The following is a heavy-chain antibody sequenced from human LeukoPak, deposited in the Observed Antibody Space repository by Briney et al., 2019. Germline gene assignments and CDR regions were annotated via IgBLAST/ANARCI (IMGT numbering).Heavy chain of an antibody. J-gene: IGHJ4*02. CDR3: ARRCSSTSCPFDY. CDR1: GCSISSSSYY. Sequence: SSETLSLTCTVSGCSISSSSYYWGWIRQPPGKGLEWIGSIYYSGSTYYNPSLKSRVTISVDTSKNQFSLKLSSVTAADTAVYYCARRCSSTSCPFDYWGQGTLVTVSS. CDR2: IYYSGST. V-gene: IGHV4-39*01. D-gene: IGHD2-2*01.